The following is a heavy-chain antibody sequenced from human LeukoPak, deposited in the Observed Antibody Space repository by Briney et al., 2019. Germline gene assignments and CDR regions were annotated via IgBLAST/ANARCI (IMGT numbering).Heavy chain of an antibody. D-gene: IGHD4-11*01. J-gene: IGHJ4*02. CDR1: GYTFTDFY. Sequence: GASVKVSCKASGYTFTDFYIHWVRQAPGQGLEWMAWINPNTGDTHYAQSFQGRVTVTTDTSISTAYMELTRLRPDDTAVFYCARENYSNYVDYWGQGSLVTVSS. CDR2: INPNTGDT. V-gene: IGHV1-2*02. CDR3: ARENYSNYVDY.